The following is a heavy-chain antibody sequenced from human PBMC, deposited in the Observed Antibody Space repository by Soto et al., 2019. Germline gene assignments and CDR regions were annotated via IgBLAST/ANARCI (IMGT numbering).Heavy chain of an antibody. CDR2: ISYDGSNT. CDR1: GFTFNSYG. D-gene: IGHD3-9*01. Sequence: VLSLRLSCAASGFTFNSYGMHWVRQAPGKGLEWVAVISYDGSNTYYADSVKGRFTVSRDNSKNTLYLEVNSLRAEDTAVYYCAKGYLLRYLDHDAFDIWGQGTMVTVSS. CDR3: AKGYLLRYLDHDAFDI. J-gene: IGHJ3*02. V-gene: IGHV3-30*18.